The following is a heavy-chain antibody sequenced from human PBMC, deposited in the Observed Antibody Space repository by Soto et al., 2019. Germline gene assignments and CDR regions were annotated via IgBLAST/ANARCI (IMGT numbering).Heavy chain of an antibody. D-gene: IGHD2-21*01. CDR2: ISGNGKIK. CDR1: GFTFDDYA. J-gene: IGHJ4*02. V-gene: IGHV3-9*01. Sequence: EVQLVDSGGGLVQPGRSLRLSCAASGFTFDDYAMHWVRRVPGKGLEWVSSISGNGKIKGYADSVKGRFTISRDNAKKSLYLQMNSLRREDTGLYYCAKGGSDAFCGGGRCYFDSWGQGTLVTVSS. CDR3: AKGGSDAFCGGGRCYFDS.